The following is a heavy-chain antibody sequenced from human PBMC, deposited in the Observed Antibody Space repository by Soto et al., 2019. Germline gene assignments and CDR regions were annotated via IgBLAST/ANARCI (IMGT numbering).Heavy chain of an antibody. V-gene: IGHV3-23*01. CDR1: GFTFSSCA. J-gene: IGHJ6*02. Sequence: GSLRLSCAASGFTFSSCAMGWVRQAPGKGLEWVSDIIDSGGSKYYADSVKGRFTKSRDNSKSTLYLQMNSLRAEDTALYYCAKGRSYYYYYGVDVWGQGTTVT. CDR2: IIDSGGSK. CDR3: AKGRSYYYYYGVDV.